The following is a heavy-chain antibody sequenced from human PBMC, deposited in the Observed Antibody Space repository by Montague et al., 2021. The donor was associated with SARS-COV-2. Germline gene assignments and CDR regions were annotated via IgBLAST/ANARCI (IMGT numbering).Heavy chain of an antibody. Sequence: TLSLTCTVSGGSISSGGCYWSWIRQHPGKGLEWIGYIYYSGSTYYNPSLKSRVTISVDTSKNQFSLKMSSVTAADTAVYYCARSPEPMIILIITSLNWYFDLCGRGTLVTVSS. CDR1: GGSISSGGCY. CDR2: IYYSGST. J-gene: IGHJ2*01. V-gene: IGHV4-31*03. D-gene: IGHD3-22*01. CDR3: ARSPEPMIILIITSLNWYFDL.